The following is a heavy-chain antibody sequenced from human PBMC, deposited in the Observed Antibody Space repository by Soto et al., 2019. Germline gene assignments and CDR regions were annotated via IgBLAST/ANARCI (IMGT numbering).Heavy chain of an antibody. V-gene: IGHV3-72*01. Sequence: EVQLVESGGVLVQPEGSLRLSCAASGFTFSDHYMDWVRQAPGKGLEWVGRIKNKANSYTTEYDEPVKGRFIISRDDSTKSVFLQMNRLKTDDTAVYYCTRVRLVSSSSSDYWGQGILVTVSS. CDR3: TRVRLVSSSSSDY. D-gene: IGHD6-13*01. J-gene: IGHJ4*02. CDR2: IKNKANSYTT. CDR1: GFTFSDHY.